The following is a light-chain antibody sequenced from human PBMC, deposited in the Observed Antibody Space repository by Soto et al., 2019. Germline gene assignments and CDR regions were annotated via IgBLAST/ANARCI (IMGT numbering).Light chain of an antibody. V-gene: IGKV3-20*01. J-gene: IGKJ3*01. CDR2: GAS. CDR1: QSVSSSY. Sequence: EIVLTQSPGTLSLSPGERATLSCRASQSVSSSYLAWYQQRPGQAPRLLIYGASSRATGIPDRFSGSGSGTDFTLTISRLEPEDFAVYYCHQYGSSQFTFGPGTKVDMK. CDR3: HQYGSSQFT.